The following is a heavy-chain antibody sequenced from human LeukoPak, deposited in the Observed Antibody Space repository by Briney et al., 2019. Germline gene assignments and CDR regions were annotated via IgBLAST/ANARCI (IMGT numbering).Heavy chain of an antibody. D-gene: IGHD3-10*01. CDR2: ISSSSSTI. CDR3: ARDQGGRITMVRGVIGPYFDY. J-gene: IGHJ4*02. V-gene: IGHV3-48*04. Sequence: GGSLRLSCAASGFTFSSYSMNWVRQAPGKGLEWVSYISSSSSTIYYADSVKGRFTISRDNTKNSLYLQMNSLRAEDTAVYYCARDQGGRITMVRGVIGPYFDYWGQGTLVTVSS. CDR1: GFTFSSYS.